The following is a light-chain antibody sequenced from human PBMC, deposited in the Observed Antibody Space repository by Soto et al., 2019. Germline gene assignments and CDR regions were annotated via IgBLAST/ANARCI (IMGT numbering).Light chain of an antibody. CDR2: DVS. Sequence: QSALTQPRSVSGSPGQSVTISCTGTNSDIGNYKFVSWYQQHPGKAPKVMIYDVSKRPSGVPDRFSGSKSGNTASLTISGLQAEDEADYYCCSYPGSHTWVFGGGTKSPS. V-gene: IGLV2-11*01. J-gene: IGLJ3*02. CDR3: CSYPGSHTWV. CDR1: NSDIGNYKF.